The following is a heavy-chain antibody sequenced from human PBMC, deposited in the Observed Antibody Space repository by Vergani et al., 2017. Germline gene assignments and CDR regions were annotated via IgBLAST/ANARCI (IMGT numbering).Heavy chain of an antibody. D-gene: IGHD3-22*01. CDR2: IDRNYGVK. Sequence: VEAGGGLVQPGGSLRLSCTASGFTFQAFAFHWVRQVSGRGLEWVSGIDRNYGVKNGNSFEGRFSISRDNAKKAVFLQMNNLRHEDTALYFCAGPQGTSAYYYVGFDYWGQGILVTVSS. J-gene: IGHJ4*02. CDR1: GFTFQAFA. CDR3: AGPQGTSAYYYVGFDY. V-gene: IGHV3-9*01.